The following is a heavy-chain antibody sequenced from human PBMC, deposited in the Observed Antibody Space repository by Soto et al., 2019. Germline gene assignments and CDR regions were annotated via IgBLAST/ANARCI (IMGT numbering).Heavy chain of an antibody. D-gene: IGHD1-1*01. J-gene: IGHJ6*02. CDR2: IYYSGIT. CDR1: GGSISSSSYY. V-gene: IGHV4-39*01. CDR3: ARHSGTSGFYYYYYGMVV. Sequence: SETLSLTCTVSGGSISSSSYYWGWIRQPPGNGLVWFGSIYYSGITYYTPSLMSRVTLSVDTSKNQFSLKLISVTAAVFVVYYCARHSGTSGFYYYYYGMVVWGQGTTVT.